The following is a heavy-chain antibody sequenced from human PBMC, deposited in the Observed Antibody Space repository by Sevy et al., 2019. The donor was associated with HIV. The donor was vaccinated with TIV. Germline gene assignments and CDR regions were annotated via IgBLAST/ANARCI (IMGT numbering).Heavy chain of an antibody. V-gene: IGHV3-66*01. J-gene: IGHJ4*02. CDR2: LSGSGNI. CDR1: GFTVSSNY. CDR3: ARDSRYSGSYDY. Sequence: GGSLRLSYVASGFTVSSNYMTWVRQAPGKGLEWVSLLSGSGNIFYADSVEGRFTISRDNFKNTLFLQMDSLRVEDTAIYYCARDSRYSGSYDYWGQGTLVTVSS. D-gene: IGHD1-26*01.